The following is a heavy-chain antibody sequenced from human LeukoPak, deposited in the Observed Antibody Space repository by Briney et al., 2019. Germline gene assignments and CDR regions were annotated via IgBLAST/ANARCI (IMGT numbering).Heavy chain of an antibody. CDR2: INPSGGST. D-gene: IGHD6-13*01. J-gene: IGHJ5*02. CDR1: GYTFTSYY. Sequence: ASVKVSCKASGYTFTSYYMHWVRQAPGQGLEWMGIINPSGGSTSYAQKFQDRVTMTRDTSTSTVYMELSSLRSEDTAVYYCARVMEQQLADNWFDPWGQGTLVTVSS. CDR3: ARVMEQQLADNWFDP. V-gene: IGHV1-46*01.